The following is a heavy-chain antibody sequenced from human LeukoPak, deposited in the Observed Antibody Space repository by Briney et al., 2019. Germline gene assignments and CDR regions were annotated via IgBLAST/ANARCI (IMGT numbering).Heavy chain of an antibody. V-gene: IGHV1-69*01. D-gene: IGHD3-10*01. Sequence: GSSVKVSCKASGGTFSSYAISWVRQAPGQGLEWMGGIIPIFGTANYARKFQGRVTITADESTSTAYMELSSLRSEDTAVYYCARDYYGSGSYYKPFDYWGQGTLVTVSS. J-gene: IGHJ4*02. CDR1: GGTFSSYA. CDR2: IIPIFGTA. CDR3: ARDYYGSGSYYKPFDY.